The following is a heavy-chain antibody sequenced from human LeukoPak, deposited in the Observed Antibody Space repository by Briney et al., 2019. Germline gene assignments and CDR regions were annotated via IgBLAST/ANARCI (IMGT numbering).Heavy chain of an antibody. D-gene: IGHD2/OR15-2a*01. CDR1: GFSFSNYA. CDR3: AKDLNRLVPDWFDP. Sequence: GGSLRLSCAASGFSFSNYAMSWVRQAPGEGREWVSAISGSGGSTYYADSVKGRFTISRDNSKNTLYLQMNSLRAEDTAVYYCAKDLNRLVPDWFDPWGQGTLVTVSS. CDR2: ISGSGGST. J-gene: IGHJ5*02. V-gene: IGHV3-23*01.